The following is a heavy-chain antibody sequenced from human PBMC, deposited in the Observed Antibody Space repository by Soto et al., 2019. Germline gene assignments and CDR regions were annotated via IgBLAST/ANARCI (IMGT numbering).Heavy chain of an antibody. D-gene: IGHD3-10*01. V-gene: IGHV3-23*01. J-gene: IGHJ6*02. CDR2: ISGSGENT. CDR1: GFTFSSHA. CDR3: AKGLGFGEHFCMDV. Sequence: EVQLLESGGGLVQPGGSLRLSCVASGFTFSSHAMTWVRQAPGKGLEWVSAISGSGENTYDAESVKGRFTISRDNFKNTLYLQMNSLSAEDTAVFYCAKGLGFGEHFCMDVWGQGTTVTVSS.